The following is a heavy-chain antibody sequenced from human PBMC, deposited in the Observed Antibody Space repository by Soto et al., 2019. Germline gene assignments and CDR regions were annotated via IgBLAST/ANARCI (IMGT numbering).Heavy chain of an antibody. J-gene: IGHJ6*02. D-gene: IGHD5-18*01. V-gene: IGHV3-15*01. Sequence: PGGSLRLSCAASGFTFSNAWMSWVRQAPGKGLEWVGRIKSKTDGGTTDYAAPVKGRFTISRDDSKNTLYLQMNSLKTEDTAVYYCTTPSSHTAMVTRYYYYGMDVWGQGTTVTVSS. CDR1: GFTFSNAW. CDR2: IKSKTDGGTT. CDR3: TTPSSHTAMVTRYYYYGMDV.